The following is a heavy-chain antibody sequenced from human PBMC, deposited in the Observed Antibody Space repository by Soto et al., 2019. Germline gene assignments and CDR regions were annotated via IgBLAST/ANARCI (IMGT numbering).Heavy chain of an antibody. CDR1: GFTFSSYW. Sequence: EVQLVESGGGLVQPGGSLRLSCAASGFTFSSYWMHWVRQAPGKGLVWVSRINSDGSSTSYADSVKGRFTISRDNAKNTLYLQMNSLRAEDTAVYYCARGAYCSSTSCHGGVDYWGQGTLVTVSS. J-gene: IGHJ4*02. D-gene: IGHD2-2*01. CDR3: ARGAYCSSTSCHGGVDY. CDR2: INSDGSST. V-gene: IGHV3-74*01.